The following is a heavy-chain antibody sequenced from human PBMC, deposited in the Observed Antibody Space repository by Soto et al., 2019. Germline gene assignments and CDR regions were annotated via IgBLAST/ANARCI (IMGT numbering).Heavy chain of an antibody. CDR2: INPDNGNT. Sequence: ASVKVSCKASGYTFTRYTMNWVRQAPGQRLEWMGWINPDNGNTKSSQKFQDRVIITRDTSASTAYLQWSSLKASDTAMYYCARLGAARPYYYYGMDVWGQGTTVTVSS. J-gene: IGHJ6*02. CDR1: GYTFTRYT. D-gene: IGHD6-6*01. V-gene: IGHV1-3*01. CDR3: ARLGAARPYYYYGMDV.